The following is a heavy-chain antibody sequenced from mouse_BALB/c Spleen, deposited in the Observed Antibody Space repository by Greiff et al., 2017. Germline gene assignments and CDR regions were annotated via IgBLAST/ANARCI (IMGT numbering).Heavy chain of an antibody. CDR1: GFTFSSYT. Sequence: EVKLVESGGGLVKPGGSLKLSCAASGFTFSSYTMSWVRQTPEKRLEWVATISSGGSYTYYPDSVKGRFTISRDNAKNTLYLQMSSLKSEDTAMYYCTREGLRPGFAYWGQGTLVTVSA. J-gene: IGHJ3*01. D-gene: IGHD2-4*01. V-gene: IGHV5-6-4*01. CDR3: TREGLRPGFAY. CDR2: ISSGGSYT.